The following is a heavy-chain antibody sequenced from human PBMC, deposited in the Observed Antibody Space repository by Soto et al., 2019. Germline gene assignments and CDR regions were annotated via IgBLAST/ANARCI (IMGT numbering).Heavy chain of an antibody. CDR2: IYYSGST. Sequence: PSETLSLTFTVSGGSISSYYWSWIRQPPGKGLEWIGYIYYSGSTNYNPSLKSRVTISVDTSKNQFSLKLSSVTAADTAVYYCARSALTKKYFDYWGQGTLVAVYS. V-gene: IGHV4-59*01. CDR3: ARSALTKKYFDY. J-gene: IGHJ4*02. D-gene: IGHD6-25*01. CDR1: GGSISSYY.